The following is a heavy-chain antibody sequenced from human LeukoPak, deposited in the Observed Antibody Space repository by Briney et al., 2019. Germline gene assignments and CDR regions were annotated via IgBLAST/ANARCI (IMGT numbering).Heavy chain of an antibody. CDR2: IYYSGST. V-gene: IGHV4-31*03. J-gene: IGHJ5*02. D-gene: IGHD3-3*01. CDR3: ASRNYDFWSGYYESYNWFDP. CDR1: GGSISSGGYY. Sequence: PSQTLSLTCTVSGGSISSGGYYWSWIRQHPGKGLEWIGYIYYSGSTYYNPSLKSRVTISVDTSKNQFSLKLGSVTAADTAVYYCASRNYDFWSGYYESYNWFDPWGQGTLVTVSS.